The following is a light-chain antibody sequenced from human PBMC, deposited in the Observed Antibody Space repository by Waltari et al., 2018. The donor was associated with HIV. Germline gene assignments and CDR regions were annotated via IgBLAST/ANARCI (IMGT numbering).Light chain of an antibody. CDR1: KLGDKY. J-gene: IGLJ2*01. CDR3: QAWDSSTVVV. Sequence: SYELTQPPSVSVSQGQTASITCSGDKLGDKYACWYQQKPGQSPVLVIYQDSKRPSGIPERFSGSNSGNTAALTISGTQAMDEADYYCQAWDSSTVVVFGGGTKLTVL. V-gene: IGLV3-1*01. CDR2: QDS.